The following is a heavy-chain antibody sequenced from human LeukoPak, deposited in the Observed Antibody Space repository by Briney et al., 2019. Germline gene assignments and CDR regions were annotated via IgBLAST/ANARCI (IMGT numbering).Heavy chain of an antibody. CDR3: ARDLGYYDSTGYYTY. CDR2: IYSGGST. V-gene: IGHV3-53*01. CDR1: GFTVSNNY. D-gene: IGHD3-22*01. J-gene: IGHJ4*02. Sequence: PGGSLRLSCAASGFTVSNNYMTWIRQAPGKGLEWVSVIYSGGSTYYADSVKGRFTISRDNSKNTLFLQMNSLRAEDTAVYYCARDLGYYDSTGYYTYWGQGTLVTVSS.